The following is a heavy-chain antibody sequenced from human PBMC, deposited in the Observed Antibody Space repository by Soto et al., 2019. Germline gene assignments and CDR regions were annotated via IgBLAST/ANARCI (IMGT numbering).Heavy chain of an antibody. CDR3: ARPWCSGTSCYRGVDYGMDV. V-gene: IGHV5-51*01. CDR2: IYPGDSDT. D-gene: IGHD2-2*02. Sequence: HGESLKISCKGSGYSFTSYWIGWVRQMPGKGLEWMGIIYPGDSDTRYSPSFQGQVTISADKSISTAYLQWSSLKASDTAMYYCARPWCSGTSCYRGVDYGMDVWGQGTTVTVSS. J-gene: IGHJ6*02. CDR1: GYSFTSYW.